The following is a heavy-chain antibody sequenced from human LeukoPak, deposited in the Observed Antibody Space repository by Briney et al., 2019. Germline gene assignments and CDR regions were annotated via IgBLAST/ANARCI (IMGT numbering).Heavy chain of an antibody. CDR1: GFTVITND. CDR2: IYSGGST. Sequence: AGGSLRLSCAASGFTVITNDMTWVRQAPGKGLEWVSVIYSGGSTYYADSVKGRFTISRDNSKNTLYLQMNSLRAEDTAVYYCARGLYYFDTSGYLYYWGQGTLVTVSS. J-gene: IGHJ4*02. V-gene: IGHV3-53*01. D-gene: IGHD3-22*01. CDR3: ARGLYYFDTSGYLYY.